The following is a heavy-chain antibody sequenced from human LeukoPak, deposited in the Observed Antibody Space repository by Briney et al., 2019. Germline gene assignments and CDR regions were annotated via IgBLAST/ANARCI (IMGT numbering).Heavy chain of an antibody. V-gene: IGHV4-4*07. Sequence: PSETLSLTCTVSGGSISSYYWSWIRQPAGKGLELIGRIYTSGSTNYNYNPSLKSRVTMSVDTSKNQFSLNLSSVTAADTALYYCARDPNSALWGQGTLVTVCS. D-gene: IGHD2-21*01. CDR2: IYTSGST. J-gene: IGHJ4*02. CDR1: GGSISSYY. CDR3: ARDPNSAL.